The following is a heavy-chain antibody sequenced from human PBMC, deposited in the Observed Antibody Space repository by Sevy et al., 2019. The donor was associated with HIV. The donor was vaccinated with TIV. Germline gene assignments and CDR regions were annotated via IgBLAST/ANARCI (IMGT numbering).Heavy chain of an antibody. D-gene: IGHD3-3*01. CDR2: IRYDGSNK. J-gene: IGHJ6*02. V-gene: IGHV3-33*08. Sequence: GGSLRLSCAASGFIFSTYTMTWVRQAPGKGLEWVAVIRYDGSNKYYADSVKGRFTISRDNSKNTLYLQMNSLRAEDTAVYYCARDRLGITISAEWGGGMDVWGQGTTVTVSS. CDR3: ARDRLGITISAEWGGGMDV. CDR1: GFIFSTYT.